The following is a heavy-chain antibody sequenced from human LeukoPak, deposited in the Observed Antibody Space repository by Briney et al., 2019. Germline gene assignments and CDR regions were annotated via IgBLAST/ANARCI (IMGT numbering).Heavy chain of an antibody. CDR2: ISSSSSTI. Sequence: PGGSLRLSCAASGFTFSSYSMNWVRQAPGKGLEWVSYISSSSSTIYYADSVKGRFTISRDNAKNSLYLQMNSLRAEDTAVYYCAQGGQWLVPLDAFDIWGQGTMVTVSS. D-gene: IGHD6-19*01. CDR3: AQGGQWLVPLDAFDI. J-gene: IGHJ3*02. V-gene: IGHV3-48*01. CDR1: GFTFSSYS.